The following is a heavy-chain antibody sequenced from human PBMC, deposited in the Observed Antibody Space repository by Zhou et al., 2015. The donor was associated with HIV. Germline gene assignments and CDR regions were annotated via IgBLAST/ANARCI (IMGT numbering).Heavy chain of an antibody. CDR3: ARGGYCSGGSCTIPYYFDY. CDR1: GGTFSSYA. Sequence: QVQLVQSGAEVKKPGSSVKVSCKASGGTFSSYAISWVRQAPGQGLEWMGGIIPIFGTANYAQKFQGRVTITADKSTSTAYMELSSLRSEDTAVYYCARGGYCSGGSCTIPYYFDYWGQGTLVTVSS. CDR2: IIPIFGTA. J-gene: IGHJ4*02. V-gene: IGHV1-69*06. D-gene: IGHD2-15*01.